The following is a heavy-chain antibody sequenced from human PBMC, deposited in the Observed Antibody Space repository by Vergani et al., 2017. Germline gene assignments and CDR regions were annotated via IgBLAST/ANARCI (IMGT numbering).Heavy chain of an antibody. Sequence: EVQLLESGGGLVQPGGSLRLSCAASGFTFSSYAMSWVRQAPGKGPEWVSAISGSGGSTYYADSVKGRFTISRDNSKNTLYLQMNSLRAEDTAVYYCAKALGYGGNSGLDYWGQGTLVTVSS. J-gene: IGHJ4*02. V-gene: IGHV3-23*01. CDR3: AKALGYGGNSGLDY. CDR1: GFTFSSYA. D-gene: IGHD4-23*01. CDR2: ISGSGGST.